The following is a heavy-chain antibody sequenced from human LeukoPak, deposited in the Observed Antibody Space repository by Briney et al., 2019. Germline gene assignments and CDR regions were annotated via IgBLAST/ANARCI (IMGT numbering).Heavy chain of an antibody. V-gene: IGHV3-23*01. CDR1: GFTFSSYA. J-gene: IGHJ4*02. CDR3: AKDRAYSSSWYNY. Sequence: PGGSLRLSCAASGFTFSSYAMSWVRQAPAKGLEWVSAISGSGGSTYYADSVKGRFTISRDNSKNTLYLQMNSLRAEDTAVYYCAKDRAYSSSWYNYWGQGTLVTVSS. CDR2: ISGSGGST. D-gene: IGHD6-13*01.